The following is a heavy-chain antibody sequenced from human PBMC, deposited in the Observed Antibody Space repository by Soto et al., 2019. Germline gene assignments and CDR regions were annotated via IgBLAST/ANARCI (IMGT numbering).Heavy chain of an antibody. V-gene: IGHV1-2*04. J-gene: IGHJ6*02. CDR1: GYTFTGYY. Sequence: QVPLVQSGAEVKKPGASVKVSCKASGYTFTGYYMHWVRQAPGQGLEWMGWINPNSGGTNYAQKFQGWVTMTRDTSISTAYMELSRLRSDDTAVYYCATQKIGSSGYTPHYYYGMDVWGQGTTVTVSS. D-gene: IGHD6-19*01. CDR3: ATQKIGSSGYTPHYYYGMDV. CDR2: INPNSGGT.